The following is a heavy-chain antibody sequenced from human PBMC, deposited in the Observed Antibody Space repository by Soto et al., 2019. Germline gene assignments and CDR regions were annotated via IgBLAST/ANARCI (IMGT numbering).Heavy chain of an antibody. V-gene: IGHV1-2*04. CDR1: GYTFTGYY. CDR2: INPNSGGT. D-gene: IGHD3-10*01. J-gene: IGHJ4*02. Sequence: ASVKVSCKASGYTFTGYYMDWVRQAPGQGLEWMGWINPNSGGTNYAQKFQGWVTMTRDTSISTAYMELSRLRSDDTAVYYCAAGGISSSAFDYWGQGTLVTVSS. CDR3: AAGGISSSAFDY.